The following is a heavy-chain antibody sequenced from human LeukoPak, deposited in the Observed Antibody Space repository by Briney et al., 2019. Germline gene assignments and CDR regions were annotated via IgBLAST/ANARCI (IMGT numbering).Heavy chain of an antibody. J-gene: IGHJ3*02. D-gene: IGHD1-26*01. V-gene: IGHV4-38-2*02. CDR1: GYSISSGYY. CDR3: ARDNEVGANADAFDI. Sequence: SETLSLTCTVSGYSISSGYYWGWIRQPPGKGLEWIGSIYHSGSTYYNPSLKSRVTISVDTSKNQFSLKLSSVTAADTAVYYCARDNEVGANADAFDIWGQGTMVTVSS. CDR2: IYHSGST.